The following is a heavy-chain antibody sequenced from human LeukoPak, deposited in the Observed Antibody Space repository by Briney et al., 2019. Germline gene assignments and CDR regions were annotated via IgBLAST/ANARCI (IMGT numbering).Heavy chain of an antibody. CDR2: INRSGST. Sequence: SETLSLTCAVNGGSFSDYYWSWIRQPPGKRLEWIGEINRSGSTNYNPSLKSRVTISVDTSKNQFSLKLNSVTAADTAVYYCTWSYVWGQGTLVTVSS. CDR1: GGSFSDYY. D-gene: IGHD2-8*01. CDR3: TWSYV. J-gene: IGHJ4*02. V-gene: IGHV4-34*01.